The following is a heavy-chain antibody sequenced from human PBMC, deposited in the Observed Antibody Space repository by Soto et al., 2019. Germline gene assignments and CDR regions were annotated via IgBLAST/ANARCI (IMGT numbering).Heavy chain of an antibody. CDR1: GFTFSSYS. V-gene: IGHV3-48*02. Sequence: AGGSLRFSCAVSGFTFSSYSMNWVRQAPGKGLEWVSYISSSSSTIYYADSVKGRFTISRDNAKNSLYLQMNSLRDEDTAVYYCARDRVGYYDSSGYQDYWGQGTLVTVSS. D-gene: IGHD3-22*01. CDR2: ISSSSSTI. CDR3: ARDRVGYYDSSGYQDY. J-gene: IGHJ4*02.